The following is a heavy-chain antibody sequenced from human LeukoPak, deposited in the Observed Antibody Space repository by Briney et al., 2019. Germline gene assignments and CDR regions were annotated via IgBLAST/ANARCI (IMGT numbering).Heavy chain of an antibody. D-gene: IGHD2-2*01. Sequence: ESLKISCKGSGYSFTSYWIGWVRQMPGKGLEWMGIIYPGDSDTTYSPSFQGQVTISADKSISTAYLQWSSLKASDTAMYYCARRDGYCSSSSCYADYYYGMDVWGQGTTVTVSS. CDR2: IYPGDSDT. V-gene: IGHV5-51*01. J-gene: IGHJ6*02. CDR1: GYSFTSYW. CDR3: ARRDGYCSSSSCYADYYYGMDV.